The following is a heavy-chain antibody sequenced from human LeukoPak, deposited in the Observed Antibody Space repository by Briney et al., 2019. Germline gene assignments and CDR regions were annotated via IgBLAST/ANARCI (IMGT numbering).Heavy chain of an antibody. CDR3: AELGITMIGGV. CDR2: ISSSSSYI. Sequence: NPGGSLRLSCAASGFTFSSYSMNWVRQAPGKGLEWVSSISSSSSYIYYADSVKGRFTTSRDNAKNSLYLQMNSLRAEDTAVYYCAELGITMIGGVWGKGPTVTISS. CDR1: GFTFSSYS. D-gene: IGHD3-10*02. V-gene: IGHV3-21*01. J-gene: IGHJ6*04.